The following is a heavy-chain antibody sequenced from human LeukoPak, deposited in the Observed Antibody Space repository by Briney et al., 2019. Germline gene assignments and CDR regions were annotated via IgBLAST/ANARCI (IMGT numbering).Heavy chain of an antibody. D-gene: IGHD5-12*01. CDR3: ARGLAPYSGYAWSA. J-gene: IGHJ5*02. CDR2: INHSGST. Sequence: SETLSLTCTVSGGSISSSSYYWGWIRQPPGKGLEWIGEINHSGSTNYNPSLKSRVTISVDTSKNQFSLKLSSVTAADTAVYYCARGLAPYSGYAWSAWGQGTLVTVSS. CDR1: GGSISSSSYY. V-gene: IGHV4-39*07.